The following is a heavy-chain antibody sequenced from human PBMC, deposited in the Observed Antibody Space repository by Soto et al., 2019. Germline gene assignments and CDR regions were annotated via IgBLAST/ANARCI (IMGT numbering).Heavy chain of an antibody. CDR1: GITFSSYA. CDR2: IVSSGGNT. V-gene: IGHV3-23*01. J-gene: IGHJ6*03. CDR3: AKYETQYYFYSCMDV. Sequence: EAQLLESGGGLVQPGGSLRLSCAASGITFSSYAMSWVRQAPGKGLDWVSAIVSSGGNTYYTDSVKGRFTISRDNSKNTLYLQMNSLRAEDTAVYYCAKYETQYYFYSCMDVWGEGTTVTVSS. D-gene: IGHD3-3*01.